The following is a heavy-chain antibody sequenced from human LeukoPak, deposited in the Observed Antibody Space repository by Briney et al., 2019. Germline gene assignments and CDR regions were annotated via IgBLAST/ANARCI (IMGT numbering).Heavy chain of an antibody. D-gene: IGHD3-16*02. V-gene: IGHV4-59*01. CDR3: ARYVWGSYPTFEDY. CDR2: IYYSGST. CDR1: GGSISSYY. Sequence: PSETLSLTCTVSGGSISSYYWSWIRQPPGKGLEWIGYIYYSGSTNYNPSLKSRVTISVDTSKNQFSLKLSSVTAADTAVYYCARYVWGSYPTFEDYWGQGALVTVSS. J-gene: IGHJ4*02.